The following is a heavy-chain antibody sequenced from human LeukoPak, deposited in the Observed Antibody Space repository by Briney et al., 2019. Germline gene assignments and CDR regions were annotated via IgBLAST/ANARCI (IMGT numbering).Heavy chain of an antibody. CDR1: GGSISSSSYY. D-gene: IGHD2-2*01. CDR2: IYYSGST. J-gene: IGHJ4*02. V-gene: IGHV4-39*01. Sequence: SETLSLTCTVSGGSISSSSYYWGWIRQPPGKGLEWIGSIYYSGSTYYNPSLKSRVTISVDTSKNQFSLKLSSVTAADTAVYYCARLSGSSTELTDYFDYWGQGTLVTVSS. CDR3: ARLSGSSTELTDYFDY.